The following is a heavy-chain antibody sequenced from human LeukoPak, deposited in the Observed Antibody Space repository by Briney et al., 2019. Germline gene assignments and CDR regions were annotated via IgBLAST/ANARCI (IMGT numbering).Heavy chain of an antibody. CDR3: ARGHDNTGYNYFDY. V-gene: IGHV1-2*02. CDR2: INPYSGGT. Sequence: APVKVSCKASGYTFSDYNINWGRQAPGQGLERMGWINPYSGGTNYAQKFQGRVTMTRDTSIATTYMDLSSLMSDDTAVYYCARGHDNTGYNYFDYWGQGTLVTVSS. J-gene: IGHJ4*02. D-gene: IGHD3-9*01. CDR1: GYTFSDYN.